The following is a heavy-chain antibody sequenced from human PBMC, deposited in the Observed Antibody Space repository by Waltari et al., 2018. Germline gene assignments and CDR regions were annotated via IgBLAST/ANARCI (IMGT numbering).Heavy chain of an antibody. CDR3: VRDLAGVGGH. J-gene: IGHJ4*02. CDR2: TNEDGSIT. V-gene: IGHV3-74*01. CDR1: GFPFGSNW. Sequence: EVQLVESGGGLVQPGGSLRLSCAASGFPFGSNWMHWVRQVPGKGLVWVSRTNEDGSITSHADSVKGRFTISRDNAKNTLYLQMNSLRVEDTAVYYCVRDLAGVGGHWGQGTQVTVSS. D-gene: IGHD3-16*01.